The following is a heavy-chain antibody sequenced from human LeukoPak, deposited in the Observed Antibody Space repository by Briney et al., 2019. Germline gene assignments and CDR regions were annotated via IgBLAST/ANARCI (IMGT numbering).Heavy chain of an antibody. J-gene: IGHJ5*02. D-gene: IGHD2-2*01. CDR3: ARASSVVVPAAIEP. CDR2: ISAYKGNT. Sequence: ASVKVSCKASGYIFTSYGISWVRQAPGQGLEWMGWISAYKGNTNYAQKLQGRVTMTTDTSTSTAYMELSSLRSEDTAVYYCARASSVVVPAAIEPWGQGTLVTVSS. CDR1: GYIFTSYG. V-gene: IGHV1-18*01.